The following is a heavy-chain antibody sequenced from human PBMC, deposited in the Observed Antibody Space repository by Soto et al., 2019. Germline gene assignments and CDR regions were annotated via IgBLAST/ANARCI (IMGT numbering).Heavy chain of an antibody. V-gene: IGHV1-46*03. Sequence: ASVKVSCKASGYTFTSYDINWVRQAPGQGLEWMGIINPSGGSTSYAQKFQGRVTMTRDTSTSTVYMELSSLRSEDTAVYYCARDRRHIIAFDIWGQGTMVTVSS. J-gene: IGHJ3*02. D-gene: IGHD2-21*01. CDR2: INPSGGST. CDR1: GYTFTSYD. CDR3: ARDRRHIIAFDI.